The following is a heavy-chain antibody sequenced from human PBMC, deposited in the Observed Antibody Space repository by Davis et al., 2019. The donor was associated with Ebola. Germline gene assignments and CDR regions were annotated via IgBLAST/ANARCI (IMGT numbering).Heavy chain of an antibody. D-gene: IGHD6-6*01. J-gene: IGHJ4*02. Sequence: GESLKISCAASGFIFSNYAMTWVRQAPGKGLEWASTISGSGDSTYFPDSVEGRFTISRDNSKNTLYLQMSSLRAEDTAVYYCAKTPSSIAARNLDYWGQGTLVTVSS. CDR2: ISGSGDST. CDR3: AKTPSSIAARNLDY. CDR1: GFIFSNYA. V-gene: IGHV3-23*01.